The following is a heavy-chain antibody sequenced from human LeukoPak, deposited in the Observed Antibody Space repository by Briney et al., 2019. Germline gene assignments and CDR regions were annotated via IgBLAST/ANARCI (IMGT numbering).Heavy chain of an antibody. Sequence: GSLRLSCAASGFTFSSYAMSWIRQPAGKGLEWIGRIYTSGSTNYNPSLKSRVTMSVDTSKNQFSLKLSSVTAADTAVYYCAREFKGDSSSWLDYWGQGTLVTVSS. CDR1: GFTFSSYA. D-gene: IGHD6-13*01. CDR2: IYTSGST. CDR3: AREFKGDSSSWLDY. V-gene: IGHV4-4*07. J-gene: IGHJ4*02.